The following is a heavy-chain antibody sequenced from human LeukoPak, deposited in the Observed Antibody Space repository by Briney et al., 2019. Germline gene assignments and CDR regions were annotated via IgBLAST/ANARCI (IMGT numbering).Heavy chain of an antibody. Sequence: PSETLSLTCTVSGGSISSGGYYWSWIRQPPGKGLEWIGYIYHSGSTYYNPSLKSRVTISVDRSKNQFSLKLSSVTAADTAVYYCARDKGQQQLDLWGQGTLVTVSS. CDR2: IYHSGST. CDR3: ARDKGQQQLDL. J-gene: IGHJ4*02. V-gene: IGHV4-30-2*01. D-gene: IGHD6-13*01. CDR1: GGSISSGGYY.